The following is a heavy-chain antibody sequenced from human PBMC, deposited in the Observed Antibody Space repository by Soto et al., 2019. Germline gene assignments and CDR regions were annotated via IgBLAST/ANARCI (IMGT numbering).Heavy chain of an antibody. CDR3: ARQVVDGAVAGSGSFDY. J-gene: IGHJ4*02. D-gene: IGHD3-10*01. Sequence: SETLSLRFAVYGGSFSGNDWTGIRHPPGTGLWWIGSIYYSGSTSYSPSLQSWVTISADTSKNQFSLKLTSVTAADTGVYYCARQVVDGAVAGSGSFDYWGQGALVTVS. V-gene: IGHV4-59*05. CDR2: IYYSGST. CDR1: GGSFSGND.